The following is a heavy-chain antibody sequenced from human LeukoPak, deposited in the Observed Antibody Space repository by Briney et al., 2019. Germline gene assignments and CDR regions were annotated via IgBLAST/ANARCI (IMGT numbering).Heavy chain of an antibody. CDR3: AHKGRGSGSYTM. Sequence: TLSLTCTVSGYSISSGYYWGWIRQPPGKALEWLAVTYWNNDKSYSPSLKSRLTITKDTSKNQVVLIMANMDPVDTGTYYCAHKGRGSGSYTMWGQGTLVTVSS. CDR1: GYSISSGYYW. J-gene: IGHJ4*02. D-gene: IGHD3-10*01. V-gene: IGHV2-5*01. CDR2: TYWNNDK.